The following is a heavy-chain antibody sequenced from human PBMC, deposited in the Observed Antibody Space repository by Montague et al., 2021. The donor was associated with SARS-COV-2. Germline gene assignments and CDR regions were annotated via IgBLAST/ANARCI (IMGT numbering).Heavy chain of an antibody. CDR1: GGSFSTTRNY. CDR2: IYYTETTYYNPAPISGTT. D-gene: IGHD6-19*01. Sequence: SETLSLTCTLSGGSFSTTRNYWNWLRQPPGKGLEWIGTIYYTETTYYNPAPISGTTYYSPSLKSRVTISVDASRNQVFLNLRSVTATDTAVYYCSKGGGIGVSDSWGQETLVTVSS. CDR3: SKGGGIGVSDS. V-gene: IGHV4-39*01. J-gene: IGHJ4*02.